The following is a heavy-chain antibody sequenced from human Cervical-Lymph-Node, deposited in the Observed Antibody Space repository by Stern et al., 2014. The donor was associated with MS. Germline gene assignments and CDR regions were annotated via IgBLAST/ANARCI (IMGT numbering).Heavy chain of an antibody. CDR2: IYWDDDT. Sequence: QVTLKESGPTLMKPTQTLTLTCTVSGFSLSTTGVAVGWVRQPPGKALEGLSIIYWDDDTRYRPSVKNRLTITKDTSKSQVVLTMTNMDPVDTATYYCAHRQTTSDGYGRDFFDYWGQGTLVTVSS. D-gene: IGHD6-19*01. CDR1: GFSLSTTGVA. V-gene: IGHV2-5*02. J-gene: IGHJ4*02. CDR3: AHRQTTSDGYGRDFFDY.